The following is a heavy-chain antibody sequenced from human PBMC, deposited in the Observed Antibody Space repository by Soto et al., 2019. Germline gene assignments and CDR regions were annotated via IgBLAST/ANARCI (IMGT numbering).Heavy chain of an antibody. CDR2: ISSTGGST. J-gene: IGHJ6*02. D-gene: IGHD3-3*01. CDR3: AKDQGFLEWVPQGGLDV. Sequence: EVQLLESGGGLVQPGGSLRLSCAVSGFSFRRYVMTWVRQAPGKGLEWVSSISSTGGSTYYADSVKGRFTVSRDNSNNTLYLQMNSLRAEDTAIYDCAKDQGFLEWVPQGGLDVWGQGTTVAVSS. V-gene: IGHV3-23*01. CDR1: GFSFRRYV.